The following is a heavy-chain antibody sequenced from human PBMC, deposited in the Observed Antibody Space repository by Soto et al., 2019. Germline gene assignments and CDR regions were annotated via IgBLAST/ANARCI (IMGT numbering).Heavy chain of an antibody. D-gene: IGHD3-3*01. CDR1: GGSVSSGSYY. V-gene: IGHV4-61*01. CDR3: ARGMSGDLTWALY. CDR2: IFYSGST. J-gene: IGHJ4*02. Sequence: SETLSLTCTVSGGSVSSGSYYWNWIRQPPGKGLEWIGYIFYSGSTTYNPSLKSRVTISVDTSKNQFSLKLSSVTAADTAVYYCARGMSGDLTWALYWGQGTLVTVS.